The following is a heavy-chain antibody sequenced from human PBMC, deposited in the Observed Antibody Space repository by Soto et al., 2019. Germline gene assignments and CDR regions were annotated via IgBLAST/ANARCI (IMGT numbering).Heavy chain of an antibody. CDR3: ARDRDSRSGAFDI. Sequence: QVQLQESGPGLVRPSGTLSLTYAVSSGSISSGNWWTWVRQSPGKGLEWIGEIFHSGSTNYNPSLKSRVTMSIDRSKNQFSLRLSSVTAADTAVYYCARDRDSRSGAFDIWGQGTMVTVSS. CDR2: IFHSGST. J-gene: IGHJ3*02. CDR1: SGSISSGNW. V-gene: IGHV4-4*02. D-gene: IGHD3-22*01.